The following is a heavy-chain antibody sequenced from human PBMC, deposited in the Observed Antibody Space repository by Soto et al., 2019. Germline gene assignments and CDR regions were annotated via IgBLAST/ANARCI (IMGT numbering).Heavy chain of an antibody. J-gene: IGHJ6*02. D-gene: IGHD3-3*01. V-gene: IGHV3-9*01. CDR3: AKCLLSIFGASGYYYSGMDV. CDR2: ISWNSGSI. Sequence: PGGSLRLSCAASGFTFDDYAMHWVRQAPGKGLEWVSGISWNSGSIGYADSVKGRFTISRDNAKNSLYLQMNSLRAEDTALYYCAKCLLSIFGASGYYYSGMDVWGQGTTVTVSS. CDR1: GFTFDDYA.